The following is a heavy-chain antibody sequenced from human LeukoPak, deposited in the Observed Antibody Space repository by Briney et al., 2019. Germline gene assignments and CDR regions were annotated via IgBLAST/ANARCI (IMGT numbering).Heavy chain of an antibody. V-gene: IGHV4-39*01. CDR1: GGSISSSGYY. Sequence: AETLSLTCTVSGGSISSSGYYWGWIRQPPGKGLEWIVSISHSGSTYYSPSLKSRVTISVDTSKNQFSLKLSSVTAADTAVYYCARHLNNCGDDCYIFDYWGQGTLVTVSS. J-gene: IGHJ4*02. D-gene: IGHD2-21*01. CDR3: ARHLNNCGDDCYIFDY. CDR2: ISHSGST.